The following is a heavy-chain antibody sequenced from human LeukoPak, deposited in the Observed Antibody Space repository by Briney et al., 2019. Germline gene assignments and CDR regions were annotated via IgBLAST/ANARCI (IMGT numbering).Heavy chain of an antibody. CDR2: ITNSGGGA. D-gene: IGHD3-10*01. J-gene: IGHJ4*02. Sequence: GGSLRLSCAASEFTFGNYAMSWVRQAPGKGLQWVSSITNSGGGAYYADSVKGRFTISRDNSKNTLYLQMNSLRAEDTAVYYCAKKMGTGNFYFDYWGRGTLVTVSS. V-gene: IGHV3-23*01. CDR3: AKKMGTGNFYFDY. CDR1: EFTFGNYA.